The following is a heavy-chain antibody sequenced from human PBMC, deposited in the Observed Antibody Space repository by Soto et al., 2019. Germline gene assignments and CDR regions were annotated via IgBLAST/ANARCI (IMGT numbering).Heavy chain of an antibody. D-gene: IGHD3-22*01. Sequence: GASVKVSCKASGGTFSSYAISWVRQAPGQGLEWMGGIIPIFGTANYAQKFQGRVTITADESTSTAYMELSSLRSEDTAVYYCARDYLYYYDSSVGRGMDVWGQGTTVTVSS. CDR3: ARDYLYYYDSSVGRGMDV. CDR2: IIPIFGTA. CDR1: GGTFSSYA. V-gene: IGHV1-69*13. J-gene: IGHJ6*02.